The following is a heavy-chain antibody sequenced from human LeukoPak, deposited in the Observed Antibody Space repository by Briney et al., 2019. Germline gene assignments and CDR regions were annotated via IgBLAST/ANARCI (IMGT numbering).Heavy chain of an antibody. V-gene: IGHV3-21*01. CDR1: GFTFSSHS. CDR2: ISSSSYYI. D-gene: IGHD2-2*01. Sequence: GGSLRLSCAASGFTFSSHSMNWVRQAPGKGLEWVSSISSSSYYIHYADSVKGRFTISRDDAKNSLYLQMNNLRAEDTAVYYCARAGLYQLLWAFDYWGQGNLVTVSS. CDR3: ARAGLYQLLWAFDY. J-gene: IGHJ4*02.